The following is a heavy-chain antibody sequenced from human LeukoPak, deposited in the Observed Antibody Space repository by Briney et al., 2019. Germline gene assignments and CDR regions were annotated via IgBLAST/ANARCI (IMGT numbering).Heavy chain of an antibody. D-gene: IGHD3-22*01. V-gene: IGHV5-51*01. J-gene: IGHJ6*03. Sequence: GESLKISCKGSGYSFTSYRIGWVRQMPGKGLEWMGIIYPGDSDTRYSPSFQGQVTISADKSISTAYLQWSSLKASDTAMYYCARHVGDSSGYYYPHYYYYMDVWGKGTTVTVSS. CDR1: GYSFTSYR. CDR3: ARHVGDSSGYYYPHYYYYMDV. CDR2: IYPGDSDT.